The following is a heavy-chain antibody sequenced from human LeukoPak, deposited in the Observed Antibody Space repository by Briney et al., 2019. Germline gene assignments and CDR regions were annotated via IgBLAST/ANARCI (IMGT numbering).Heavy chain of an antibody. CDR1: GFTVSSNY. J-gene: IGHJ4*02. CDR2: IYSGGST. D-gene: IGHD2-21*02. V-gene: IGHV3-66*01. CDR3: ARGDCGGDCSFAD. Sequence: GGSLRLSCPASGFTVSSNYMSWVRQAPGGGLDWVSVIYSGGSTYYADSVRGRFTISRDNSKNTLYLQMNSLRAEDTAVYYCARGDCGGDCSFADWGQGTLVTVSS.